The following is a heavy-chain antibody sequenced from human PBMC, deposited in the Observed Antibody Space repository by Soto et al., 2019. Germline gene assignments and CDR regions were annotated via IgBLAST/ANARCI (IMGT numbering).Heavy chain of an antibody. J-gene: IGHJ5*02. V-gene: IGHV3-20*01. CDR3: ARDSSPGTPASGPDIVVVPAARYNNWFDP. CDR1: GFTFDDYG. D-gene: IGHD2-2*01. Sequence: PGGSLRLSCAASGFTFDDYGMSWVRQAPGKGLEWVSGINWNGGSTGYADSVKGRFTISRDNAKNSLYLQMNSLRAEDTALYHCARDSSPGTPASGPDIVVVPAARYNNWFDPWGQGTLVTVSS. CDR2: INWNGGST.